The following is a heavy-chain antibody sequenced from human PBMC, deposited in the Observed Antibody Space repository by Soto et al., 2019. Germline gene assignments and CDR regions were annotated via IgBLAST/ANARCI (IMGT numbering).Heavy chain of an antibody. D-gene: IGHD3-10*01. V-gene: IGHV4-34*01. CDR2: ISHDGGT. CDR1: GGSFDDFY. J-gene: IGHJ6*02. CDR3: ARGQLVWYGDLTPYYRDMDV. Sequence: SETLSLTCASYGGSFDDFYWSWVRQSPGKGLEWIGEISHDGGTNYSPSLASRISISADTSKNQFSLHLKSVTAADTGLYYCARGQLVWYGDLTPYYRDMDVWGQGTTVTVSS.